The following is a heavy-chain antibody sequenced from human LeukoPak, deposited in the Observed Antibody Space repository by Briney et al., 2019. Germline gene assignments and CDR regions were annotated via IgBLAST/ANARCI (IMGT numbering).Heavy chain of an antibody. CDR1: GVTFSSYA. J-gene: IGHJ2*01. V-gene: IGHV3-30*02. CDR3: AKDYKWSFDV. CDR2: IRHHGNDK. D-gene: IGHD1-1*01. Sequence: GGSLRLSCAASGVTFSSYAMHWVRQAPGKGLEWVAYIRHHGNDKYYADSVRGRFTISRDNSKNTLYLQMNSLTAEDAAVFYCAKDYKWSFDVWGRGTLVTVSS.